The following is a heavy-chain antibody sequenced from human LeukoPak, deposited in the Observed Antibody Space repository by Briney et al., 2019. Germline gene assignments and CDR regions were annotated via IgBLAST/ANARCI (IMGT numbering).Heavy chain of an antibody. CDR3: AKALQPFLGGYDSDY. CDR1: GFTFSSYG. D-gene: IGHD5-12*01. CDR2: ISYDGSNK. Sequence: GGSLRLSCAASGFTFSSYGMHWVRQAPGKGLEWVAVISYDGSNKYYADSVKGRFTISRDNSKNTLYLQMNSLRADDTAVYYCAKALQPFLGGYDSDYWGQGTLVTVSS. J-gene: IGHJ4*02. V-gene: IGHV3-30*18.